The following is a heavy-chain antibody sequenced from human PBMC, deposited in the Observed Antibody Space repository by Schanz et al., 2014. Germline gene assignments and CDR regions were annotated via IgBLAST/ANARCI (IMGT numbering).Heavy chain of an antibody. CDR2: IGGSDGNT. CDR3: ARDVGYDIVLLPTAQGGMDV. J-gene: IGHJ6*02. CDR1: GYTFTRSG. D-gene: IGHD2-2*01. Sequence: QVQLVQSGSELKKPGASVKVSCKASGYTFTRSGISWVRQAPGQGLEWMGWIGGSDGNTNFAQKIQGRVTMTTDTSTSTVYMELRSLTSDDSAVYYCARDVGYDIVLLPTAQGGMDVWGQGTTVTVSS. V-gene: IGHV1-18*01.